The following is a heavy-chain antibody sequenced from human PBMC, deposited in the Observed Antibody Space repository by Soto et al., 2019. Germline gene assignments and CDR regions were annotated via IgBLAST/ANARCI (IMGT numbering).Heavy chain of an antibody. CDR1: GYTFTSYD. Sequence: GASVKVSCKASGYTFTSYDINWVRQATGQGLEWMGWINPNSGGTNYAQKFQGWVTMTRDTSISTAYMELSRLRSDDTAVYYCARNLNGGANFDYWGQRTLVTVSS. J-gene: IGHJ4*02. CDR2: INPNSGGT. D-gene: IGHD3-10*01. V-gene: IGHV1-2*04. CDR3: ARNLNGGANFDY.